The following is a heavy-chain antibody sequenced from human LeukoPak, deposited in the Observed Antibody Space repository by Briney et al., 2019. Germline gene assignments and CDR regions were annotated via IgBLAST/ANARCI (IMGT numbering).Heavy chain of an antibody. CDR2: IYYSGGT. CDR3: ARVFSSGYYPVDY. V-gene: IGHV4-39*07. D-gene: IGHD3-22*01. Sequence: SETLSLTCTISGGPISSSSYYWGWIRQPPGKGLEWIGNIYYSGGTYYNPSLRSRVTISVDTSKNQFSLKLSSVTAADTAVYYCARVFSSGYYPVDYWGQGTLVTVSS. CDR1: GGPISSSSYY. J-gene: IGHJ4*02.